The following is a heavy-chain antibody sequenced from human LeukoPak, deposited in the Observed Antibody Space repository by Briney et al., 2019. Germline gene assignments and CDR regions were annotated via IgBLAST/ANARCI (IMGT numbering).Heavy chain of an antibody. CDR3: SRVLTTDASCVAFDL. D-gene: IGHD4-11*01. J-gene: IGHJ3*01. V-gene: IGHV4-34*01. CDR2: INHIGST. Sequence: SETLFLTCSVYGGFFSGYYWIWIRRPPAKGLEWSVEINHIGSTNYNPSLKSQVTISVDTAEAQYSLILNSVTSADAAAYYCSRVLTTDASCVAFDLWGQGTMVTVSP. CDR1: GGFFSGYY.